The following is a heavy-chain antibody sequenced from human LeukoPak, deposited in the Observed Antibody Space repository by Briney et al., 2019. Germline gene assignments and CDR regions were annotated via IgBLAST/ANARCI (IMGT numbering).Heavy chain of an antibody. Sequence: PSKTLSLTCTVSGGSISPYYWSWIRQPPGKGLEWFGYMYYSGRTNYNPSLKSRVTISVGTSKNQFSPKLSSVTAADTAVYYCARSSGYYWYFDLWGRGTLVTVSS. CDR1: GGSISPYY. CDR2: MYYSGRT. J-gene: IGHJ2*01. CDR3: ARSSGYYWYFDL. V-gene: IGHV4-59*01. D-gene: IGHD3-22*01.